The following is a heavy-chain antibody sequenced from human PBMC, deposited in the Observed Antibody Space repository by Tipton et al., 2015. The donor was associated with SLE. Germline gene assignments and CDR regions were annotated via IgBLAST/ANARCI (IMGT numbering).Heavy chain of an antibody. V-gene: IGHV1-18*01. D-gene: IGHD1-26*01. CDR2: ISAFNDYR. Sequence: QSGAEVKEPGASVKVSCKASGYTFSTSGITWVRQAPGQGLEWMGWISAFNDYRNYAQRVKGRLTMTTDTSTDTAYMELRSLRSDDTAIYYCARDLPYRSGAMDHWFDPWGQGTLVIVSS. CDR1: GYTFSTSG. CDR3: ARDLPYRSGAMDHWFDP. J-gene: IGHJ5*02.